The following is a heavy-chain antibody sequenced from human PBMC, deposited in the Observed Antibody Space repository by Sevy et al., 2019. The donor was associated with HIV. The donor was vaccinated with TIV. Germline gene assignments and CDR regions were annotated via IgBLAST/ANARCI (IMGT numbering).Heavy chain of an antibody. CDR2: ISGFSNYI. D-gene: IGHD6-19*01. CDR3: ARAVPATDAFDI. J-gene: IGHJ3*02. CDR1: GFTFSSYT. Sequence: GGSLRLSCAASGFTFSSYTMHWVRQAPGKGLEWVSSISGFSNYIYYADSVKGRFSISRDKTKNSVYLQMNSLGGEDTAVFYCARAVPATDAFDIWGQGTLVTVSS. V-gene: IGHV3-21*01.